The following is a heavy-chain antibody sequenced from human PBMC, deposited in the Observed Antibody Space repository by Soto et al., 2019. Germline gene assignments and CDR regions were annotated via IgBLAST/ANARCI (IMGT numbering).Heavy chain of an antibody. D-gene: IGHD5-12*01. CDR2: ISYDGSNK. CDR1: GFTFSSYG. J-gene: IGHJ4*02. V-gene: IGHV3-30*18. Sequence: QVQLVESGGGVVQPGRSLRLSCAASGFTFSSYGMHWVRQAPGKGLEWVAVISYDGSNKYYADYVKGRFTISRDNSKNTLYLQMNSLRAEDTAVYYCAKIDYSPDYWGQGTLVTVSS. CDR3: AKIDYSPDY.